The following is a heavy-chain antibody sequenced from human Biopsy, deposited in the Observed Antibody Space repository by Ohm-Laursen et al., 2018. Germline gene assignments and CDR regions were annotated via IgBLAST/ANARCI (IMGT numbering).Heavy chain of an antibody. J-gene: IGHJ2*01. Sequence: SETLSLTCTVSGDSISSYYWSWIRQPPGKGLEWIGYVYYTGSTDYNPSLQSRVTIPVDTSKDHFSLRLRSVTPADTAIYYCARDQRYYSDRTVPGYFDLWGRGTLVTVSS. CDR2: VYYTGST. CDR1: GDSISSYY. CDR3: ARDQRYYSDRTVPGYFDL. D-gene: IGHD3-22*01. V-gene: IGHV4-59*01.